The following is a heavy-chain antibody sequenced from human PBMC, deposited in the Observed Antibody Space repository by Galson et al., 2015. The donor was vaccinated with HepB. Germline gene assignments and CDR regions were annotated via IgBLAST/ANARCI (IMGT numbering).Heavy chain of an antibody. D-gene: IGHD2-2*01. CDR1: GYTFTGYY. CDR2: INPTSGGT. CDR3: ARDGAYCSSTTCYPYFYYGMDV. V-gene: IGHV1-2*02. Sequence: SVKVSCKASGYTFTGYYMHWVRQAPGQGLEWMGWINPTSGGTNFAQKFQGRVTMTRDTSISTAYMELRRLRSDDTAIYYCARDGAYCSSTTCYPYFYYGMDVWGQGTTVTVSS. J-gene: IGHJ6*02.